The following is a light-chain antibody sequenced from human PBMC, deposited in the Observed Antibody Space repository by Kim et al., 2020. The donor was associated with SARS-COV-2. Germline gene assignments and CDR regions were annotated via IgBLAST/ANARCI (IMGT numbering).Light chain of an antibody. CDR1: QSVLYNSNSKNY. J-gene: IGKJ2*01. Sequence: DIVMTQSPDSLAVSLGERATINCKSSQSVLYNSNSKNYLAWYQQKPGQPPKLLLYWASTREFGVPDRFSGSGSGTDFTLTISSLQAEDVAVYYCQQYYSSPPHTFGQGTKLEI. V-gene: IGKV4-1*01. CDR2: WAS. CDR3: QQYYSSPPHT.